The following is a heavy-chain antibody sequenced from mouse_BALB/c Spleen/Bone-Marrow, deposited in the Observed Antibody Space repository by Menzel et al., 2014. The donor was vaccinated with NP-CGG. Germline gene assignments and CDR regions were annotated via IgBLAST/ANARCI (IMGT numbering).Heavy chain of an antibody. V-gene: IGHV14-3*02. J-gene: IGHJ2*01. Sequence: VQLQQSGAELVKPGASVKLSCTGSGFNIKDTFMHWVKQRPEQGLEWIGRIDPANGNTKYDPKFQGKATITADISSNTAYLQLTSLTSEDTAVYYCTRGEDYWGQGTTLAVSS. CDR3: TRGEDY. CDR1: GFNIKDTF. CDR2: IDPANGNT.